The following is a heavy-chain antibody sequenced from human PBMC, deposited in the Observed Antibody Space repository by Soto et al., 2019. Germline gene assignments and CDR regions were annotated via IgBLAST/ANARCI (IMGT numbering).Heavy chain of an antibody. CDR3: TEILAY. J-gene: IGHJ4*02. V-gene: IGHV3-15*01. D-gene: IGHD3-3*01. CDR2: IRSRTDGGTT. CDR1: GFTFSDHY. Sequence: GGSLRLSCAASGFTFSDHYMDWVRQAPGKGLEWVGRIRSRTDGGTTDYDAPVKGRFTISRDDSKKILYLQMNSLKAEDTALNYCTEILAYGGRGALVTVSS.